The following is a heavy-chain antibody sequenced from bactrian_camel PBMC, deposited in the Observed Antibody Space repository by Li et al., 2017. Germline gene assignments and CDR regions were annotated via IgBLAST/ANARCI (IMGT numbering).Heavy chain of an antibody. CDR2: IRRDGGET. Sequence: DVQLVESGGGSVQAGGSLRLSCKVSGHSRGSNCVGWYRLPPGRAPAEREGTAAIRRDGGETWYAASVKGRFTISRDNAKKTLYLQMDSLTPSDTGVYYCAMSSPGFCYTFGINGYKYWGQGTQVTVS. D-gene: IGHD2*01. CDR3: AMSSPGFCYTFGINGYKY. V-gene: IGHV3S32*01. CDR1: GHSRGSNC. J-gene: IGHJ4*01.